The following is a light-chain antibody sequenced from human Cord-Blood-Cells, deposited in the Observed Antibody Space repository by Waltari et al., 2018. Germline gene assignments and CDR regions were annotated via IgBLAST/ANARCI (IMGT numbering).Light chain of an antibody. CDR3: SSYAGSNNLV. CDR2: EVS. V-gene: IGLV2-8*01. CDR1: SSDVGGYNL. Sequence: QSALTQPPSASGSHGQSVTISCTGTSSDVGGYNLVSWYQQHPGKAPKLMIYEVSKRPSGVPDRFSGSKSGNTASLTVSGLQAEDEADYYCSSYAGSNNLVFGGGTKLTVL. J-gene: IGLJ3*02.